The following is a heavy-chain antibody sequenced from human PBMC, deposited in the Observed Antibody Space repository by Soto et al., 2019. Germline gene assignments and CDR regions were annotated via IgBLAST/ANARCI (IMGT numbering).Heavy chain of an antibody. V-gene: IGHV4-30-4*01. CDR3: AREPDTEYDFWSGYDAFDI. Sequence: SETLSLTCTVSGGSISSGDYYWSWIRQPPGKGLEWIGYIYYSGSTYYNPSLKSRVTISVDTSKNQFSLKLSSVTAADTAVYYCAREPDTEYDFWSGYDAFDIWGQGTMVTVSS. J-gene: IGHJ3*02. CDR2: IYYSGST. CDR1: GGSISSGDYY. D-gene: IGHD3-3*01.